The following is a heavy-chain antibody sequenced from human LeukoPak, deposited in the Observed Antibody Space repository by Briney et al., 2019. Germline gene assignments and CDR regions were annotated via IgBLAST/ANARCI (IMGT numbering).Heavy chain of an antibody. Sequence: SETLSLTCTVSGGSISSYYWGWIRQPPGKGLEWIGYIYYSGSTNYNPSLKSRVTISVDTSKNQFSLKLSSVTAADTAVYYCARGREWFGEFQVGFDPWGQGTLVTVSS. CDR3: ARGREWFGEFQVGFDP. D-gene: IGHD3-10*01. V-gene: IGHV4-59*01. J-gene: IGHJ5*02. CDR2: IYYSGST. CDR1: GGSISSYY.